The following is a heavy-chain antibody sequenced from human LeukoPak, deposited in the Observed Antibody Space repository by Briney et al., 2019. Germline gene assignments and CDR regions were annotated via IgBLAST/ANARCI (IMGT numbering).Heavy chain of an antibody. D-gene: IGHD1-26*01. CDR1: GFSLSTSGVG. V-gene: IGHV2-5*02. Sequence: ESGPTLVNPTQTLTLTCTFSGFSLSTSGVGVGWIRQPPGKALEWLALIYWDDDKRYSPSLKSRLTITKDTSKNQVVLTMTNVDPVDTATYYCAHRSVGATHFDYWGQGTLVTVSS. CDR3: AHRSVGATHFDY. CDR2: IYWDDDK. J-gene: IGHJ4*02.